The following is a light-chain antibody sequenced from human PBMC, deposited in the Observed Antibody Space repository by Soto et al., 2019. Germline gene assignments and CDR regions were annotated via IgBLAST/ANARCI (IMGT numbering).Light chain of an antibody. CDR2: DDS. J-gene: IGLJ3*02. CDR3: QVWHSSTDHWV. Sequence: SYELTQPPSVSVAPGQTARNPCGGTNIGSKSVHWYPQKPGQAAVLVVYDDSDRASGIPERFSGSNSGNTATLTISRVEAGDEADYYCQVWHSSTDHWVFGGGTQLTVL. V-gene: IGLV3-21*02. CDR1: NIGSKS.